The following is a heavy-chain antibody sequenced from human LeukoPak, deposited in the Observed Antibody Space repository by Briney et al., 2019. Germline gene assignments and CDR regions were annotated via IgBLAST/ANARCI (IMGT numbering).Heavy chain of an antibody. J-gene: IGHJ3*02. CDR2: IYPGDSDT. CDR3: ASNYGSGSPLRAFDI. CDR1: GYSFTSYW. Sequence: GGSLKISCKGSGYSFTSYWIGWMRQMPGKGLEWMGIIYPGDSDTRYSPSFQGQVTISADKSISTAYLQWSSLKASDTAMYYCASNYGSGSPLRAFDIWGQGTMVTVSS. D-gene: IGHD3-10*01. V-gene: IGHV5-51*01.